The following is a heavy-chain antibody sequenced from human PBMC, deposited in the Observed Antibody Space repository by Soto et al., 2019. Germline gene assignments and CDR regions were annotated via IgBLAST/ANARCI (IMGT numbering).Heavy chain of an antibody. J-gene: IGHJ5*02. CDR3: ATRITVFGLLIPPFDP. CDR2: INHTGGT. V-gene: IGHV4-34*01. D-gene: IGHD3-3*01. Sequence: SETLSLTCAVYGGSVNGYYWNWLRQPPGKGLEWIGEINHTGGTHYNPSLKSRVTMSVDTSKNQFSLRLSSVTAADTAIYYCATRITVFGLLIPPFDPWGQGTQVTVSS. CDR1: GGSVNGYY.